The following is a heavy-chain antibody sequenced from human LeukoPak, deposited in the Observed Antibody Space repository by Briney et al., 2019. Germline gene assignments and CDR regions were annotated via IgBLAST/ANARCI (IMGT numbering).Heavy chain of an antibody. V-gene: IGHV4-59*08. CDR3: ARQSGGVGTKVDY. J-gene: IGHJ4*02. CDR1: VASISSYY. D-gene: IGHD3-16*01. Sequence: PSETLSLTCTVSVASISSYYWTWIRQPPGKGLEWIGYIYYSGGTNYNPSLKSRVTISVDTSKNQFSLKLSSVTAADTAAYYCARQSGGVGTKVDYWGQGTLVTVSS. CDR2: IYYSGGT.